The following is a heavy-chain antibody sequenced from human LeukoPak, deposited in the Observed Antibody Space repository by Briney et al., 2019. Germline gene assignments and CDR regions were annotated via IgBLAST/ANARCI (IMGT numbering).Heavy chain of an antibody. Sequence: ASVKVSCKASGCTFSSYAISWVRQAPGQGLEWMGWISAYNGNTNYAQKFQGRVTMTTDTSTSTAYMELRRLRSDDTAVYYCAREGLRYFGWSDDAFDIWGQGTMVTVSS. CDR1: GCTFSSYA. V-gene: IGHV1-18*01. J-gene: IGHJ3*02. CDR2: ISAYNGNT. D-gene: IGHD3-9*01. CDR3: AREGLRYFGWSDDAFDI.